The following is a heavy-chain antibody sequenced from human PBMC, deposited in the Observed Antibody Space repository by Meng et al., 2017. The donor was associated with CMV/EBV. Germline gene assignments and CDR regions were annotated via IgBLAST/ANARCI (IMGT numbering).Heavy chain of an antibody. Sequence: SVKVSCKASGGTFSSYSIRWVRQAPGQGREWVGGIIPIFGTANYAQKFQGRVTITTDASTSTAYIELSSLRSEDTAVYYYARSYRDGYNFGFDYWGQGTLVTVSS. CDR2: IIPIFGTA. D-gene: IGHD5-24*01. CDR1: GGTFSSYS. CDR3: ARSYRDGYNFGFDY. V-gene: IGHV1-69*05. J-gene: IGHJ4*02.